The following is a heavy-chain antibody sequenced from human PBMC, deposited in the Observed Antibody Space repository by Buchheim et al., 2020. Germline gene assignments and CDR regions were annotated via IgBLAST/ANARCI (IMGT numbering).Heavy chain of an antibody. CDR1: GGSFSGYY. CDR3: ARGGSSWLASFDY. D-gene: IGHD6-13*01. V-gene: IGHV4-34*01. Sequence: QVQLQQWGAGLLKPSETLSLTCAVYGGSFSGYYWSWIRQPPGKGLEWIGEINHSGSTNYNPSLKSRVTISVDTSKNPFSLKLSSVSAAETAVYNCARGGSSWLASFDYWGQGTL. J-gene: IGHJ4*02. CDR2: INHSGST.